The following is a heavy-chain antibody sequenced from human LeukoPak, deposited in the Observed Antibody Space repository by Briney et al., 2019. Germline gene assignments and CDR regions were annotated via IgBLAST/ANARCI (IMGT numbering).Heavy chain of an antibody. CDR1: GGSISSSSYY. J-gene: IGHJ4*02. CDR2: IYYSGST. CDR3: ARLEADDYGDRGSPGTPNAQSN. D-gene: IGHD4-17*01. V-gene: IGHV4-39*01. Sequence: PSETLSLTCTVSGGSISSSSYYWGWIRQPPGKGLEWIGSIYYSGSTYYNPSLKSRVTISADTSKNQFSLRLSSVTAADTAVFYCARLEADDYGDRGSPGTPNAQSNWGQGTLVTVSS.